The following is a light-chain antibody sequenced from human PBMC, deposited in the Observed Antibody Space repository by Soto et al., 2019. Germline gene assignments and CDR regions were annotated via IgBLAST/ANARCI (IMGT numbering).Light chain of an antibody. Sequence: DIQMTQSPSTLSASVGDTVTITCRASQSFSTWLAWYQQNPGRAPKLLIYKASTLESGVPARFSGSGSGTEFTLTISSLQPDDFANYYCQQYNSYSWTFGQGTKVDIK. J-gene: IGKJ1*01. CDR3: QQYNSYSWT. CDR2: KAS. CDR1: QSFSTW. V-gene: IGKV1-5*03.